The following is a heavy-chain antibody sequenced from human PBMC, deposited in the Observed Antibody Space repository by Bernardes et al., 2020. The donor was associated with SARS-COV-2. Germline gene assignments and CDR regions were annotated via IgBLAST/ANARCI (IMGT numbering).Heavy chain of an antibody. CDR3: STMTGTEVDF. CDR1: GNTLSGYW. Sequence: GESLKISCRASGNTLSGYWISWVRRLPGKGLQWMGRIDPSDSYTNYSPALEGHITISVDKSSSTAYLHWSSLKASDTAIYYCSTMTGTEVDFWGQGTLVTVSS. J-gene: IGHJ4*02. V-gene: IGHV5-10-1*01. CDR2: IDPSDSYT. D-gene: IGHD3-9*01.